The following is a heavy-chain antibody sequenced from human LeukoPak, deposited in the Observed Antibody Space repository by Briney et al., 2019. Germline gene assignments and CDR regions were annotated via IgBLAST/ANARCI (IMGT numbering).Heavy chain of an antibody. CDR3: ARWDGSSGWYREGNWFDP. V-gene: IGHV3-48*04. CDR2: ISSSSSTI. CDR1: GFTFSSYS. J-gene: IGHJ5*02. Sequence: GGSLRLSCAASGFTFSSYSMNWVRQAPGKGLEWVSYISSSSSTIYYADSVKGRFTISRDNAKNSLYLQMNSLRAEDTAVYYCARWDGSSGWYREGNWFDPWGQGTLVTVSS. D-gene: IGHD6-19*01.